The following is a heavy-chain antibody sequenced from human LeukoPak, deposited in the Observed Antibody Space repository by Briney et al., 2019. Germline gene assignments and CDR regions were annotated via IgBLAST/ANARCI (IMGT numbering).Heavy chain of an antibody. CDR2: ISAYNGNT. CDR1: GYTFTSYG. J-gene: IGHJ3*02. Sequence: VASVKVSCKSSGYTFTSYGISWVRQAPGQGLEWMGWISAYNGNTNYAQKLQGRVTMTTDTSTSTAYMELRSLRSDDTAVYDCARDYGYSGYDTPHDAFDIWGQGTMVTVSS. V-gene: IGHV1-18*01. CDR3: ARDYGYSGYDTPHDAFDI. D-gene: IGHD5-12*01.